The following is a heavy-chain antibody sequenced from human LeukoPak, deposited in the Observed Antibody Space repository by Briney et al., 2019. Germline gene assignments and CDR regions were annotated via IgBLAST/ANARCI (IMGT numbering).Heavy chain of an antibody. D-gene: IGHD3-22*01. CDR1: GGTFSSYA. CDR3: AVTGGLYYDSFH. CDR2: IIPIFGTA. Sequence: GASVKVSCKASGGTFSSYAISWVRQAPGQGLEWMGGIIPIFGTANYAQKFQGRVTITADESTSTAYMELSSQRSEDTAVYYCAVTGGLYYDSFHWGQGTLVTVSS. V-gene: IGHV1-69*13. J-gene: IGHJ4*02.